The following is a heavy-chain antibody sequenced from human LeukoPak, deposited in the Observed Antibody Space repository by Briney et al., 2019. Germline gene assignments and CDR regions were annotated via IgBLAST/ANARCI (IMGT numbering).Heavy chain of an antibody. CDR2: INYRGTT. Sequence: KPSETLSLTCTVSGGAIINDNFYWGWVRQPPGRGLEWIVSINYRGTTYYNPSLASRVTISVDTSKTHLSLRLSSVTAADTAVYYCARLSDHWSQATLVTVSS. CDR3: ARLSDH. CDR1: GGAIINDNFY. J-gene: IGHJ4*02. V-gene: IGHV4-39*02.